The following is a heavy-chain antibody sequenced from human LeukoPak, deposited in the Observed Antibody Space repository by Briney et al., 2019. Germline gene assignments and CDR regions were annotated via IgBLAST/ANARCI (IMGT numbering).Heavy chain of an antibody. CDR1: GYTFTSYH. CDR2: INLSGGST. CDR3: ARDLKRDTAYYYYGMDV. V-gene: IGHV1-46*01. Sequence: ASVKVSCKASGYTFTSYHMHWVRQAPGQGLEWMGKINLSGGSTTYAQKFQGRVTMTRDTSTSTVYMELSSLRSEDTAVYYCARDLKRDTAYYYYGMDVWGQGTTVTVSS. J-gene: IGHJ6*02. D-gene: IGHD2-21*02.